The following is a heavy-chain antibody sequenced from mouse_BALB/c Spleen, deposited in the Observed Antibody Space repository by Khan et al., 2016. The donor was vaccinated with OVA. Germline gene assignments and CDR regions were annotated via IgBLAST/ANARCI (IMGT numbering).Heavy chain of an antibody. CDR2: IWGDGSI. CDR3: AKLRVFYFDY. CDR1: GFSLTSNG. J-gene: IGHJ2*01. Sequence: QMQLEESGPGLVAPSQSLSITCTVSGFSLTSNGESWVRQPPGKGLEWLGVIWGDGSINYHSVLKSRLSISKDNSKSQVFLKLNSLQTDDTATYYCAKLRVFYFDYWGQGTTLTVSS. V-gene: IGHV2-3*01.